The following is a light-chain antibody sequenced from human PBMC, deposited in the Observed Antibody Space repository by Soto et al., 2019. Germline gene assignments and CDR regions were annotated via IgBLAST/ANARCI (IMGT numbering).Light chain of an antibody. CDR1: QSVSSSY. CDR2: GAT. Sequence: EIVLTQSPGTLSLSPGESATLSCRASQSVSSSYSAWYKQKPGQAPRLLIYGATRRATGIPDRFSGSGSGTDITLTISRLEPEDFAVYYCQQYGTSITYGGGTKVEIK. V-gene: IGKV3-20*01. J-gene: IGKJ4*01. CDR3: QQYGTSIT.